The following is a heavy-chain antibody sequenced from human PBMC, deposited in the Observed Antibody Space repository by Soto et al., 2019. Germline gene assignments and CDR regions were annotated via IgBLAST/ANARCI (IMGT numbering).Heavy chain of an antibody. J-gene: IGHJ5*02. D-gene: IGHD6-13*01. CDR1: GDSISGEGWY. V-gene: IGHV4-31*03. Sequence: QVQLQESGPGLVEPSQTLSLTCTVSGDSISGEGWYWSWIRQYSGRGLEWIGYIHHSGSTYSNPSLKSRVSISVDTSTTQFFLKLTSVTAADTAVYYCARAWTATAGWANWFALWGQGTLVTVSS. CDR3: ARAWTATAGWANWFAL. CDR2: IHHSGST.